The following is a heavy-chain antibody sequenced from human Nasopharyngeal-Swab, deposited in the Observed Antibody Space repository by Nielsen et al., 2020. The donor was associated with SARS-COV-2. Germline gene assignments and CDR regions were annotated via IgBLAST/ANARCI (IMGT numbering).Heavy chain of an antibody. CDR2: INHSGSP. CDR1: GGSFSGYY. Sequence: AETLSLTCAVYGGSFSGYYWSWIRQPPGKGLEWIGEINHSGSPNYNPSLKSRVTLSVDTSKNPSPLKLRSVTAADTAVYYCARAQYEYSSGYYLWGQGTLVTVSS. CDR3: ARAQYEYSSGYYL. D-gene: IGHD3-22*01. J-gene: IGHJ4*02. V-gene: IGHV4-34*01.